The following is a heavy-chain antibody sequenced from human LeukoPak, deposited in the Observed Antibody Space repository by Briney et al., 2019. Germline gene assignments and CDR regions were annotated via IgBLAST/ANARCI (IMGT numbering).Heavy chain of an antibody. Sequence: PGGSLRLSCAASGFTFNNYAMTWVRQAPGKGLKWVSVVSGSGDNTNYADSVKGRFTISRDNSKNTLFLQMNSLRTEDTAVYFCARWGNDYSQFDSWGQGTLVTVS. D-gene: IGHD4-11*01. CDR3: ARWGNDYSQFDS. CDR1: GFTFNNYA. V-gene: IGHV3-23*01. CDR2: VSGSGDNT. J-gene: IGHJ4*02.